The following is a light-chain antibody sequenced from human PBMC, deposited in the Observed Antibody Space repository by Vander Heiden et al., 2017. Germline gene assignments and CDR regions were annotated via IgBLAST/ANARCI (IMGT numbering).Light chain of an antibody. CDR2: AAS. Sequence: DIQMTQSPSSLSASVGDRVTITYRASQSISSYLNWYQQKPGKAPKLLIYAASSLQSGVPSRFSGSGSGTDFTLTISSLQPEDFATYYCQQSDSTPLTFGQGTKVEIK. J-gene: IGKJ1*01. CDR3: QQSDSTPLT. CDR1: QSISSY. V-gene: IGKV1-39*01.